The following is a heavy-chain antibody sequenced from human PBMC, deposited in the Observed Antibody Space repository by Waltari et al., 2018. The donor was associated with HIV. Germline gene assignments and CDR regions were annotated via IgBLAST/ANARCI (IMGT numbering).Heavy chain of an antibody. CDR1: GFTFSIYW. Sequence: EVQLVESGGGLVQPGGSLSLSCAASGFTFSIYWMSWVRQAPGKGLEWVANIKQDGSEKYYVDSVKGRFTISRDNAKNSLYLQMNSLRAEDTAVYYCARDYSSTSCYYFDYWGQGTLVTVSS. CDR2: IKQDGSEK. CDR3: ARDYSSTSCYYFDY. V-gene: IGHV3-7*01. J-gene: IGHJ4*02. D-gene: IGHD2-2*01.